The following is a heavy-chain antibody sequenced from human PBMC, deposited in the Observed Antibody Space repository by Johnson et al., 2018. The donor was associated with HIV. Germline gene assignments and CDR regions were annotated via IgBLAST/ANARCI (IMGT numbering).Heavy chain of an antibody. CDR2: IKSKIDGGTT. J-gene: IGHJ3*02. V-gene: IGHV3-15*01. CDR3: ARELLRGPVVFGAFDI. Sequence: WVGRIKSKIDGGTTEYGAPVKGRFTISRDDSQNTLYLQMNSLKTEDTAVYYCARELLRGPVVFGAFDIWGQGTMVTVSS. D-gene: IGHD2-2*01.